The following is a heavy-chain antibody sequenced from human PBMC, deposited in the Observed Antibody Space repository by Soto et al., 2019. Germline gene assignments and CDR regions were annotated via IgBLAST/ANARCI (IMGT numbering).Heavy chain of an antibody. V-gene: IGHV1-69*08. J-gene: IGHJ4*02. Sequence: QVQLVQSGAEVKKPGSSVKVSCKASGGTFSSYTISWVRQAPGQGLEWMGRIIPILDIANYAQKFQGRVTITADRSTSTAYMDLSSLRSEDTAVYYCAREPNYGSGSYRIDYWGQGTLVTVSS. CDR2: IIPILDIA. D-gene: IGHD3-10*01. CDR1: GGTFSSYT. CDR3: AREPNYGSGSYRIDY.